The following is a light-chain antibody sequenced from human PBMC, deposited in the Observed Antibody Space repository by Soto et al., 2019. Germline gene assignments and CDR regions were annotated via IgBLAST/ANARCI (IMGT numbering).Light chain of an antibody. Sequence: EIVMTQSPATLSVSPRERATLSCRASQSVSSNLAWYQQKPGQAPRLHIYGASTRATGIPARFSGSGSGTEFTLTISSLQSEDFAVYYCQQYNNWPPLTFGGGTKVEIK. CDR3: QQYNNWPPLT. CDR1: QSVSSN. CDR2: GAS. J-gene: IGKJ4*01. V-gene: IGKV3-15*01.